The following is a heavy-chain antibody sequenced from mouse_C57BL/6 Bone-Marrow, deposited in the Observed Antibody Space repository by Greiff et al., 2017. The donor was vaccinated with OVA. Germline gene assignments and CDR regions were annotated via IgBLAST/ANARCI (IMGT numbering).Heavy chain of an antibody. CDR3: TREGYSNYLYYFDY. D-gene: IGHD2-5*01. J-gene: IGHJ2*01. CDR2: ISSGGDYI. Sequence: EVMLVESGEGLVKPGGSLKLSCAASGFTFSSYAMSWVRQTPEKRLEWVAYISSGGDYIYYADTVKGRFTISRDNARNTLYLQMSSLKSEDTAMYYCTREGYSNYLYYFDYWGQGTTLTVSS. V-gene: IGHV5-9-1*02. CDR1: GFTFSSYA.